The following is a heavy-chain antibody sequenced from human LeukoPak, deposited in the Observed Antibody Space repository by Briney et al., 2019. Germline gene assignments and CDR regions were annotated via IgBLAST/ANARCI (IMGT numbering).Heavy chain of an antibody. CDR2: INADSGNT. CDR1: GYTFTEYA. V-gene: IGHV1-3*01. CDR3: ARGGPNRSGWALDY. Sequence: GAPVKVSCKASGYTFTEYAMHWVHLAPGRGLEWMGWINADSGNTESSQRFQGRLSITWDTSATTAYMELSSLTSEDTAVYYCARGGPNRSGWALDYWGPGTLVTVSS. J-gene: IGHJ4*02. D-gene: IGHD6-19*01.